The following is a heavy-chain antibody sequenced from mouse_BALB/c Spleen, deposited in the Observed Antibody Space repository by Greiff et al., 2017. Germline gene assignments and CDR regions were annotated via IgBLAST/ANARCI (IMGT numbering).Heavy chain of an antibody. V-gene: IGHV5-6-4*01. D-gene: IGHD1-1*01. Sequence: EVQVVESGGGLVKPGGSLKLSCAASGFTFSSYTMSWVRQTPEKRLEWVATISSGGSYTYYPDSVKGRFTISRDNAKNTLYLQMNSLKSEDTAMYYCTREDYYYGSSFYAMDYWGQGTSVTVSS. CDR3: TREDYYYGSSFYAMDY. CDR2: ISSGGSYT. CDR1: GFTFSSYT. J-gene: IGHJ4*01.